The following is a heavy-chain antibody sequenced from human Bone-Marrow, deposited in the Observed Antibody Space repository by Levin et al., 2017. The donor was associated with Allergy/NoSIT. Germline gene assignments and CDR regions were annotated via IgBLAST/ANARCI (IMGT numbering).Heavy chain of an antibody. V-gene: IGHV3-66*01. CDR1: GFTVNTNY. Sequence: SCAASGFTVNTNYMNWVRQAPGKGLEWVSVIYTAGSTYYADSVKGRFTISRDNSKNSLYLQMNSLRAEDTAVYYCVRGMATVSSWGQGILVTVSS. J-gene: IGHJ5*02. CDR2: IYTAGST. D-gene: IGHD5-24*01. CDR3: VRGMATVSS.